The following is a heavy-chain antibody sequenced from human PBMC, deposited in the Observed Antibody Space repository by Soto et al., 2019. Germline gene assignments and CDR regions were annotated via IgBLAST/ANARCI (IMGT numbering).Heavy chain of an antibody. D-gene: IGHD2-15*01. V-gene: IGHV3-23*01. CDR3: AKAGFLYGSGGSCYFDY. J-gene: IGHJ4*02. Sequence: EVQLLESGGGLVQPGGSLRLSCAASGITFSSYAMSWLRQAPGKGLEWVSAISGSGGSTYYADSVKGRFTISRDNSKNTLDLPMNSLRAEDTAVYYCAKAGFLYGSGGSCYFDYWGQGTLVTVSS. CDR2: ISGSGGST. CDR1: GITFSSYA.